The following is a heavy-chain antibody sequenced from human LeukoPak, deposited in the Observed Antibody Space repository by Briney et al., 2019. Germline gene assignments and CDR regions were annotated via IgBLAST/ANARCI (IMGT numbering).Heavy chain of an antibody. J-gene: IGHJ4*02. Sequence: SETLSLTCTVSGGTISTYYWSWIRQPPGKGLEWIGYISYSGSTNYNPSLKSRVTISVDMSKNQFSLDLSSVTAADTAVYYCARTSTSFDDWGQGTLVTVSS. D-gene: IGHD2-2*01. CDR1: GGTISTYY. CDR3: ARTSTSFDD. V-gene: IGHV4-59*01. CDR2: ISYSGST.